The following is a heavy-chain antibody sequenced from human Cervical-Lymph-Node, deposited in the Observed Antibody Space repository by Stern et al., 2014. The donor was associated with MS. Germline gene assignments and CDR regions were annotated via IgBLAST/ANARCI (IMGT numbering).Heavy chain of an antibody. V-gene: IGHV3-30*04. D-gene: IGHD1-26*01. CDR1: GFTFSTFA. Sequence: QVQLVQSGGGVVQPGRPLRLSCAASGFTFSTFAMHWVRQAPGKGLEWVAFISDDGSAKYYADSVKGRSTISRDNYKKTVYLQMHSLTPEDTAVYYCVRDLLRVASVGDLSHWGQGTLVTVSS. J-gene: IGHJ4*02. CDR3: VRDLLRVASVGDLSH. CDR2: ISDDGSAK.